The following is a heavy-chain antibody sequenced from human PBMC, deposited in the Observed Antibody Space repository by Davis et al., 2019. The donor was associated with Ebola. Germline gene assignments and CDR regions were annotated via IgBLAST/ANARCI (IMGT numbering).Heavy chain of an antibody. D-gene: IGHD4-23*01. Sequence: PGGSLRLSCAASGFTFSSFGMHWVRQAPGKGLEWVAVIWSDGSTKYYADSVKGRFTISRDNSKNTLFLQMNSLRAEDTAVYYCARPMTTVVSDAFDIWGQGTMVTVSS. CDR3: ARPMTTVVSDAFDI. V-gene: IGHV3-33*01. CDR2: IWSDGSTK. CDR1: GFTFSSFG. J-gene: IGHJ3*02.